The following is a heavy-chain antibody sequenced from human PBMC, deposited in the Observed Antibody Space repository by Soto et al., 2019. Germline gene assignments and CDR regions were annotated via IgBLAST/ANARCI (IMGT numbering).Heavy chain of an antibody. D-gene: IGHD2-2*01. CDR2: IYYSGST. CDR3: PRAYCCANS. CDR1: GGSISSYY. J-gene: IGHJ4*02. Sequence: SETLSLTCTVSGGSISSYYWSWIRQPPGKGLEWIGYIYYSGSTNYNPSLKSRVTISVDTSKNQFSLKLSSVTAADTAVYYFPRAYCCANSSGQAILVTGSS. V-gene: IGHV4-59*01.